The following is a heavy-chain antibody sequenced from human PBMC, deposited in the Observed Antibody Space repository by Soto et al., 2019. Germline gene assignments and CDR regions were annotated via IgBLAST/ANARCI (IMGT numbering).Heavy chain of an antibody. CDR3: ARLINSRYCSDY. D-gene: IGHD3-22*01. V-gene: IGHV5-51*01. Sequence: PAESVTTSCKVSGYRFISHWIGWVLQMPGKGLEWMGIIYPGDSDTRYSPSFQGQVTISADKSINTAYLQWSSLKASDTAMYDCARLINSRYCSDYWGQGTLVTVSS. CDR2: IYPGDSDT. CDR1: GYRFISHW. J-gene: IGHJ4*02.